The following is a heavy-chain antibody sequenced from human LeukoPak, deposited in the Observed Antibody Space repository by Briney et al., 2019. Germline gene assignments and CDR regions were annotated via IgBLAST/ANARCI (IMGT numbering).Heavy chain of an antibody. D-gene: IGHD6-6*01. CDR3: ARVDHQYIDY. J-gene: IGHJ4*02. CDR1: GGSISSYY. CDR2: IYYSGST. Sequence: SEILSLTCTVSGGSISSYYWSWIRQPPGKGLEWIGYIYYSGSTNYNPSLKSRVTISVDTSKNQFSLKLSSVTAADTAVYYCARVDHQYIDYWGQGTLVTVSS. V-gene: IGHV4-59*08.